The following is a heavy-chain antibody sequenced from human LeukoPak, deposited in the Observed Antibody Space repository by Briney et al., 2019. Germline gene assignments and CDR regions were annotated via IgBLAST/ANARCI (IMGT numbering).Heavy chain of an antibody. J-gene: IGHJ4*02. CDR3: ARGRGILTGYGREYYFEY. CDR1: AFSFSNYN. CDR2: ITSSGSYI. Sequence: GGSLRLSCAASAFSFSNYNMNWVRQAPGKGLEWVSSITSSGSYIYYADSVKGRFTISRDNAKNSLYLQLNSLRAEDTAVYYCARGRGILTGYGREYYFEYWGQGTLVTVSS. D-gene: IGHD3-9*01. V-gene: IGHV3-21*01.